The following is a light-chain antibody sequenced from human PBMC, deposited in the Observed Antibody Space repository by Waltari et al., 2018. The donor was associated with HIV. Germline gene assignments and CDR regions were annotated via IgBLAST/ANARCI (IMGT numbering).Light chain of an antibody. CDR2: RNT. CDR3: AAWDDTLTVV. CDR1: SSNIGTNY. V-gene: IGLV1-47*01. J-gene: IGLJ3*02. Sequence: QSVLTQPPSASGTPGQSVTISCSGTSSNIGTNYVYWYQQFPGTAPKLLIHRNTKRPSGGPARFPGSKSGTSASLDISGLRSDDGAEYYCAAWDDTLTVVFGGGTKLTVL.